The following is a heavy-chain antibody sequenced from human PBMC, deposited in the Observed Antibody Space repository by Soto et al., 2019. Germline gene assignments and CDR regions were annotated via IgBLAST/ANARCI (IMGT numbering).Heavy chain of an antibody. Sequence: QVQLVQSGAEVKKPGASVKVSCKASGYTFSTYDINWVRQATGQGLEWMGWMDPSSGNTGYAQTFQGRVTMTRNTAINTAHMELSSLRSEDTAVYYCAKVSRRGSAIDFDYWGQGTLVTVSS. J-gene: IGHJ4*02. V-gene: IGHV1-8*01. CDR2: MDPSSGNT. CDR3: AKVSRRGSAIDFDY. D-gene: IGHD3-10*01. CDR1: GYTFSTYD.